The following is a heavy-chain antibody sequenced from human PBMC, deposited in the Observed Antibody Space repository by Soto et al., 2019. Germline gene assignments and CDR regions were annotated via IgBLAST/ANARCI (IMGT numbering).Heavy chain of an antibody. J-gene: IGHJ3*02. D-gene: IGHD2-15*01. CDR3: ARSRRYGGNLEDAFDI. CDR1: GGTFSSYA. Sequence: ASVKVSCKASGGTFSSYAISWVRQAPGQGLEWMGGIIPIFGTANYAQKFQGRVTITADESTSTAYMELSSLRSEDTAVYYCARSRRYGGNLEDAFDIWGQGTMVTVSS. CDR2: IIPIFGTA. V-gene: IGHV1-69*13.